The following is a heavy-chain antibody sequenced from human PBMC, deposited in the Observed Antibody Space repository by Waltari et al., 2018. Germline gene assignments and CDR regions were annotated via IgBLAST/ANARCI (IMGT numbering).Heavy chain of an antibody. J-gene: IGHJ1*01. CDR2: IKEDGSEK. CDR1: GFTFSRYW. Sequence: EVQLVESGGGLVQPGGSLRLPCAASGFTFSRYWMSWVRQAPGKGLEWVANIKEDGSEKYYVDSVKGRFTISRDNAKNSVYLQMNSLRAEDTAVYYCSRSMVHWGQGTLVTVSS. CDR3: SRSMVH. V-gene: IGHV3-7*03. D-gene: IGHD2-8*01.